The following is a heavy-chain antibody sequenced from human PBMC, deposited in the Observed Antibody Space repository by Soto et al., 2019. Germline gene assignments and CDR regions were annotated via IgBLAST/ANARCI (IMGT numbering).Heavy chain of an antibody. V-gene: IGHV5-51*01. CDR2: IYPGDSDT. CDR1: GYSFTSYW. D-gene: IGHD3-22*01. Sequence: GESLKISCKGSGYSFTSYWIGWVRQMPGKGLEWMGIIYPGDSDTRYSPSFQGQVTISADKSISTAYLQWSSLKASDTAMYYCARSQYYYDSSGYYGPGGDYYYGMDVWGQGTTVTVSS. CDR3: ARSQYYYDSSGYYGPGGDYYYGMDV. J-gene: IGHJ6*02.